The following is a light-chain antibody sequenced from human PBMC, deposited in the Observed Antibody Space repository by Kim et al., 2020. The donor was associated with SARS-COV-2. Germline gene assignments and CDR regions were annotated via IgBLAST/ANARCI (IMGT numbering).Light chain of an antibody. CDR1: SSNIGSYT. CDR3: AAWDDSLNGGV. CDR2: SNN. V-gene: IGLV1-44*01. Sequence: QSVLTQPPSASGTPGQRVTISCSGSSSNIGSYTVNWYQQLPGTAPKLLIYSNNQRPSGVPDRFSGSKSGTSASLAISGLQSEDEADYYCAAWDDSLNGGVFGGGTKVTVL. J-gene: IGLJ3*02.